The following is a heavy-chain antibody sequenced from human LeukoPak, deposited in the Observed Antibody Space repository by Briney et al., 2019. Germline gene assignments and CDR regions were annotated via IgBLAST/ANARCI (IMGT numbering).Heavy chain of an antibody. Sequence: ASVKVSCKASAYTFNGYYMSWVRQAPGQGLEWMRWINPNSGGTNYAQKFQGRVTMTRDTSISTAYMELSRLRSDDTAVYYCARASGLTAGGALDYWGQGTLVTVSS. D-gene: IGHD3-9*01. V-gene: IGHV1-2*02. CDR1: AYTFNGYY. CDR3: ARASGLTAGGALDY. J-gene: IGHJ4*02. CDR2: INPNSGGT.